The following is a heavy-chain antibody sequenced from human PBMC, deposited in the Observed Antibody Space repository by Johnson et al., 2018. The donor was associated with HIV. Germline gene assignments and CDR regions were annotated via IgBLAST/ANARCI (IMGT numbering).Heavy chain of an antibody. D-gene: IGHD3-10*01. J-gene: IGHJ3*02. Sequence: EVQLVESGGGVVQPGRSLRLSCVASGFTVSSNYMSWVRQAPGKGLEWVSVIYSGGSRHYRDSVKGRFTVSRDSSRNTVYLQMNSLRAEDTAVYYCARAVLWFGDHVFDMWGQGTMVTVSS. CDR3: ARAVLWFGDHVFDM. V-gene: IGHV3-66*01. CDR1: GFTVSSNY. CDR2: IYSGGSR.